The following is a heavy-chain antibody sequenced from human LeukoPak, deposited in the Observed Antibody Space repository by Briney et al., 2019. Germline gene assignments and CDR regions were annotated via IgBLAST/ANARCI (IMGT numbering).Heavy chain of an antibody. CDR1: GGSISSGGYY. CDR2: IYYSGST. J-gene: IGHJ4*02. CDR3: ASQESSSWPFDY. V-gene: IGHV4-31*03. Sequence: SETLSLTCTVSGGSISSGGYYWSWIRQHPGKGLEWIGYIYYSGSTYYNPSLKSRVTISVDTSKNQFSLKLGSVTAADTAVYYCASQESSSWPFDYWGQGTLVTVSS. D-gene: IGHD6-13*01.